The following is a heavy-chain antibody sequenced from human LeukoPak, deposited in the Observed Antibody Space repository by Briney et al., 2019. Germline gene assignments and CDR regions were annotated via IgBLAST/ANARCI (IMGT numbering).Heavy chain of an antibody. CDR1: GFTFSSYG. CDR2: IWYDGSNK. V-gene: IGHV3-33*01. D-gene: IGHD2-15*01. CDR3: AREDLGYCSGGSCYHYYGMDV. J-gene: IGHJ6*04. Sequence: PGRSLRLSCAASGFTFSSYGMHWVRQAPGKGLEWVAVIWYDGSNKYYADSVKGRFTISRDNSKNTLYLQMNSLRAEDTAVYYCAREDLGYCSGGSCYHYYGMDVWGKGTTVTVSS.